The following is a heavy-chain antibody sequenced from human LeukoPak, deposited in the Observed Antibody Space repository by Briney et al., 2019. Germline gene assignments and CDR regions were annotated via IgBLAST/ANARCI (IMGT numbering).Heavy chain of an antibody. Sequence: SGGSLRLSCAGSGFTFNSFPMYWVRQAPGKGLEWVAVISYDGSSKFYADSVKGRFTISRDNSKNTLYLQMDSLGAEDTAVYFCAKGSVAATYKFDCWGQGTLVTVSS. CDR3: AKGSVAATYKFDC. CDR1: GFTFNSFP. J-gene: IGHJ4*02. CDR2: ISYDGSSK. D-gene: IGHD6-19*01. V-gene: IGHV3-30*04.